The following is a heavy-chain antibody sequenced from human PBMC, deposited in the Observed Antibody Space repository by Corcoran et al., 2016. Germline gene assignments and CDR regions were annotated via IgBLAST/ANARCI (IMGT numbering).Heavy chain of an antibody. CDR1: GYSFTSYW. CDR3: ARHVARYCSGGSCYGNWFDP. Sequence: EVQLVQSGAEVKKPGESLKISCKGSGYSFTSYWIGWVRRMPGKGLEWMGIIYPGDSDTRYSPSFQGQVTISADKSISTAYLQWSSLKASDTAMYYCARHVARYCSGGSCYGNWFDPWGQGTLVTVSS. V-gene: IGHV5-51*01. CDR2: IYPGDSDT. D-gene: IGHD2-15*01. J-gene: IGHJ5*02.